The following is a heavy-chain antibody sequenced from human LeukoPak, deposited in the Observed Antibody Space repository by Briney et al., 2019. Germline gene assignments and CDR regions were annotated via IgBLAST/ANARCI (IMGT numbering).Heavy chain of an antibody. CDR2: MSNDGSNE. CDR1: GFTFSNYV. Sequence: PGTSLRLSCAASGFTFSNYVMHWVRQGPGKGLEWVAIMSNDGSNEKYADSVRGRFTISRDNSKNTLYVQMNSLRSEDTAVYYCARGTGSGSYIIDYWGQGILVTVSS. CDR3: ARGTGSGSYIIDY. J-gene: IGHJ4*02. D-gene: IGHD3-10*01. V-gene: IGHV3-30*03.